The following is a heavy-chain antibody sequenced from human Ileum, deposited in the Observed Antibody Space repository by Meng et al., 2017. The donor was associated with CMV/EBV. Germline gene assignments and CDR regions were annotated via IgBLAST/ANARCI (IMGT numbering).Heavy chain of an antibody. J-gene: IGHJ4*02. Sequence: GQLQESGRGRLSPPETLSRTCTVSGASIRSYYWSGIRQPAGKGLEWIGRIYDSGSTNYNLSLKSRVTMSVDTSKNQFSLKLTSVTAADTAIYYCAREMSSCSNSIRYGVDSWGQGTLVTVSS. CDR3: AREMSSCSNSIRYGVDS. V-gene: IGHV4-4*07. D-gene: IGHD2-2*01. CDR2: IYDSGST. CDR1: GASIRSYY.